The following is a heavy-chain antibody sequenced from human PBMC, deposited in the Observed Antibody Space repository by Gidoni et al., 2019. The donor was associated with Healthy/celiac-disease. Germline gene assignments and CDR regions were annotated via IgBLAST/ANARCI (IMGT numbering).Heavy chain of an antibody. CDR1: GFTFTSYG. CDR3: ARAFYCSGGSCYCDY. V-gene: IGHV1-18*01. J-gene: IGHJ4*02. D-gene: IGHD2-15*01. CDR2: ISAYNGNT. Sequence: QVQLVQSGAEVKKPGAAVTVSCKASGFTFTSYGISWVRQAPGQGLEWMGWISAYNGNTNYAQKLQGRVTMTTDTSTSTAYMELRSLGSDDTAVYYCARAFYCSGGSCYCDYWGQGTLVTVSS.